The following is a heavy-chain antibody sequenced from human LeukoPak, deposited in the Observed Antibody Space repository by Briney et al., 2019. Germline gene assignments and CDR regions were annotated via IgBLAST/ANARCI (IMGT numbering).Heavy chain of an antibody. CDR2: IYYSGST. CDR1: GGSISSYY. CDR3: ARLAGSSLYSSGWYGGIRKYYMDV. V-gene: IGHV4-59*12. D-gene: IGHD6-19*01. J-gene: IGHJ6*03. Sequence: SETLSLTCTVSGGSISSYYWSWIRQPPGKGLEWIGYIYYSGSTNYNPSLKSRVTISVDTSKNKFSMKLSSVTAADTAVYYCARLAGSSLYSSGWYGGIRKYYMDVWGKGTTVTISS.